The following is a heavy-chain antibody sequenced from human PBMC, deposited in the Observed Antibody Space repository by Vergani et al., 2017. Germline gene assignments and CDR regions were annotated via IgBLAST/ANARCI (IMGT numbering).Heavy chain of an antibody. V-gene: IGHV3-9*01. CDR3: AKDHYDFWSGYPNLSPFDL. J-gene: IGHJ2*01. Sequence: VEAGGGLVQPGGSLRLSCTASGFTFQAFAFHWVRQVSGRGLEWVSGIDRNYGVKNGNSFEGRFSISRDNAKNSLYLQMNSLRAEDTALYYCAKDHYDFWSGYPNLSPFDLWGRGTLVTVSS. D-gene: IGHD3-3*01. CDR2: IDRNYGVK. CDR1: GFTFQAFA.